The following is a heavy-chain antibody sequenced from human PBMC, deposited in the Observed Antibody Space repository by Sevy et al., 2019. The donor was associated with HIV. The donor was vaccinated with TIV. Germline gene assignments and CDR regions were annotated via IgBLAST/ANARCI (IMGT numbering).Heavy chain of an antibody. Sequence: SETLFLTCAVSGGSISSSNWWSWVRQPPGKGLEWIGEIYHSGSTNYNPSLKSRVTISVDKSKNQFSLKLSSVTAADTAVYYCARDKVAYYYGSGYYYGMDVWGQGTTVTVSS. D-gene: IGHD3-10*01. CDR2: IYHSGST. CDR3: ARDKVAYYYGSGYYYGMDV. J-gene: IGHJ6*02. V-gene: IGHV4-4*02. CDR1: GGSISSSNW.